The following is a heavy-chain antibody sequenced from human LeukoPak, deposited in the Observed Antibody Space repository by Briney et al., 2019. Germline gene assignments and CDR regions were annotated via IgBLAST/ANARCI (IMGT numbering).Heavy chain of an antibody. CDR3: ARDLTILWFGELDY. Sequence: ASVKVSCKASGHTFTSYGISWVRQAPGQGLEWMGWISAYNGNTNYAQKLQGRVTMTTDTSTSTAYMELRSLRSDDTAVYYCARDLTILWFGELDYWGQGTLVTVSS. D-gene: IGHD3-10*01. V-gene: IGHV1-18*01. J-gene: IGHJ4*02. CDR1: GHTFTSYG. CDR2: ISAYNGNT.